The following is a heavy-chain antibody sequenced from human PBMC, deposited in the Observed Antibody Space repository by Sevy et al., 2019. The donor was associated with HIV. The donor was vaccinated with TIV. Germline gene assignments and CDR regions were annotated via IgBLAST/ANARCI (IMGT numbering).Heavy chain of an antibody. CDR3: XRXXXXXXX. J-gene: IGHJ1*01. Sequence: ASVKVSCKASGYTXTGYYMHWVRQAPGQGLEWMGWINPNXGGTNYAQKFQGRVTMTRDTSISTAYMGLSRLRSDDTAXXXXXRXXXXXXXWGXXXLVTVSS. CDR2: INPNXGGT. V-gene: IGHV1-2*02. CDR1: GYTXTGYY.